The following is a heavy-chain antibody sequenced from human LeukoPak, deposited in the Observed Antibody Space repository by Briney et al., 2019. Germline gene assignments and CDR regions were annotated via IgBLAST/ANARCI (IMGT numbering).Heavy chain of an antibody. V-gene: IGHV1-46*01. Sequence: GASVKVSCKASGYTFTSYYMHWVRQAPGQGLEWMGIINPSGGSTSYAQKFQGRVTMTRNTSISTAYMELSSLRSEDTAVYYCARSLSYGDYDYYYYYMDVWGKGTTVTISS. D-gene: IGHD4-17*01. J-gene: IGHJ6*03. CDR2: INPSGGST. CDR3: ARSLSYGDYDYYYYYMDV. CDR1: GYTFTSYY.